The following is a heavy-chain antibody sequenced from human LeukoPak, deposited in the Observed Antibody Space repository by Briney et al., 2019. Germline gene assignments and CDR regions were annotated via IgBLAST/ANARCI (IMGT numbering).Heavy chain of an antibody. CDR2: IIPIFGTA. D-gene: IGHD2-15*01. CDR3: AREDCSGGSCYSGSNYFDY. Sequence: SVKVSCKASGYTFTSYGISWVRQAPGQGLEWMGGIIPIFGTANYAQKFQGRVTITADESTSTAYMELSSLRSEDTAVYYCAREDCSGGSCYSGSNYFDYWGQGTLVTVSS. V-gene: IGHV1-69*13. CDR1: GYTFTSYG. J-gene: IGHJ4*02.